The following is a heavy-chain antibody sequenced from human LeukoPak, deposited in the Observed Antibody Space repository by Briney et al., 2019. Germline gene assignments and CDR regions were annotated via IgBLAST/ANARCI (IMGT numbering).Heavy chain of an antibody. Sequence: RESLRLSCAASGLAFSSDAMTWVRQTPGKGLEGVSTIDISGDVTNYAASVKGRFTISRDNSKNTLYLRVNSLTVEDTAIYYCTKDVSNFIGASDAWGQGTMVTVSS. CDR2: IDISGDVT. CDR3: TKDVSNFIGASDA. V-gene: IGHV3-23*01. D-gene: IGHD2-8*01. J-gene: IGHJ3*01. CDR1: GLAFSSDA.